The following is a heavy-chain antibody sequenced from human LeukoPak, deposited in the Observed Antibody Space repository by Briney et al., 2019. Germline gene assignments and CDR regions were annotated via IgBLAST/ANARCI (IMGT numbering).Heavy chain of an antibody. V-gene: IGHV3-21*01. CDR2: ISSSSSYI. J-gene: IGHJ5*02. CDR1: GFTFSSYS. Sequence: PGGSLRLSCAASGFTFSSYSMNWVRQAPGKGLEWVSSISSSSSYIYYADSVKGRFTISRDNAKNSLYLQMNSLRAEDTAVYYCARAWNYYGSGSPNWFDPWGQGTLVTVSS. CDR3: ARAWNYYGSGSPNWFDP. D-gene: IGHD3-10*01.